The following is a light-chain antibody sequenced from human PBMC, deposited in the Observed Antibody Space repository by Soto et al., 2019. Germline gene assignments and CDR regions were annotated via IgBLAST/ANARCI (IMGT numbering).Light chain of an antibody. Sequence: DIQLTQSPSFLSASVGDRVTITCRASQGISSYLAWYQQKPGTAPKLLISAASTLPSGVPSRFSGSGSGTEFTLTISSLQPEDFATYYCQQLNSYPLTFGGGTKVEIK. CDR1: QGISSY. J-gene: IGKJ4*01. V-gene: IGKV1-9*01. CDR3: QQLNSYPLT. CDR2: AAS.